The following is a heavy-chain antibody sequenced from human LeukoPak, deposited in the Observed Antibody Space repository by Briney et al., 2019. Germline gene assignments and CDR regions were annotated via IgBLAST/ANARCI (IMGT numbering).Heavy chain of an antibody. J-gene: IGHJ4*02. CDR1: GFTFSSYA. CDR3: AKVGQRNFDY. D-gene: IGHD3-10*01. Sequence: GGSLRLSCAAPGFTFSSYAMNWVRQAPGKGLEWVSAITGSGGRTYYADSVKGRFTISRDNSKNTLYLQMNSLRAEDTAVYYCAKVGQRNFDYWGQGTLVTVSS. V-gene: IGHV3-23*01. CDR2: ITGSGGRT.